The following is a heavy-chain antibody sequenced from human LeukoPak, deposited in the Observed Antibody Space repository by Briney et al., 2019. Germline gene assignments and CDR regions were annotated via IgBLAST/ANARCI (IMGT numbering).Heavy chain of an antibody. CDR1: GFTFSSCA. V-gene: IGHV3-64D*09. J-gene: IGHJ4*02. CDR3: VKGQEVVYTPTFDY. CDR2: IGTNGIST. Sequence: GGSLRLSCSASGFTFSSCAIHWVRQAPGKGLEYISSIGTNGISTYYADSVRGRFTVSRDNSRNTLYLQMSNLRPEDTAVYYCVKGQEVVYTPTFDYWGQGTLVTVSS. D-gene: IGHD2-8*02.